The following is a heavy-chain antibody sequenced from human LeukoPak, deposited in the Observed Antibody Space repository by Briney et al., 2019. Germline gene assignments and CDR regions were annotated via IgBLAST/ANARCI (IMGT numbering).Heavy chain of an antibody. Sequence: SQTLSLTCTVSGGSISSGDYYWSWIRQPPGKGLEWIGYIYYGGSTYYNPSLKSRVTISVDTSKNQFSLKLSSVTAADTAVYYCVRVPSGEYGDYLDYWGQGTLVTVSS. D-gene: IGHD3-10*01. CDR1: GGSISSGDYY. J-gene: IGHJ4*02. CDR2: IYYGGST. V-gene: IGHV4-30-4*01. CDR3: VRVPSGEYGDYLDY.